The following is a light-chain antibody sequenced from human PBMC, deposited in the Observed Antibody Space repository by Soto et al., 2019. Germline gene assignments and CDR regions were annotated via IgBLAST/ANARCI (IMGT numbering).Light chain of an antibody. J-gene: IGKJ1*01. CDR1: QSVSRN. CDR2: GAS. V-gene: IGKV3-15*01. CDR3: QQYNNWPTLA. Sequence: EIVMTQSPATLSVSPGERATLSCRASQSVSRNIAWYQQKPGQAPRLLIYGASTRAIGIPARFSGSGSGTEFTLTISSLQSEDFAVYYCQQYNNWPTLAFGQGTKVEIK.